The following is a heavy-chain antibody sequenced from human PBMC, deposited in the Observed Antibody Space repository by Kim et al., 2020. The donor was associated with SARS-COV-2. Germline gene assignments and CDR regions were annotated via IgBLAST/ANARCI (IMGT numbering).Heavy chain of an antibody. Sequence: FQGRVTITADESTSTAYMELSSLRSEDTAVYYCAREVPAAMGYYYYGMDVWGQGTTVTVSS. D-gene: IGHD2-2*01. J-gene: IGHJ6*02. CDR3: AREVPAAMGYYYYGMDV. V-gene: IGHV1-69*01.